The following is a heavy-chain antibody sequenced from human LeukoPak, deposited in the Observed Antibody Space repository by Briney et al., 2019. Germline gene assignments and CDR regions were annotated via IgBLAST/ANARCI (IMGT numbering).Heavy chain of an antibody. CDR2: IYHSGST. D-gene: IGHD5-24*01. Sequence: SETLSLTCAVSGGSISSGGYSWSWIRQPPGKGLEWIGYIYHSGSTYYNPSLKSRVTISVDRSKNQFSLKLSSVTAADTAVYYCARGRRDGYNSHWFDPWGQGTLVTVSS. V-gene: IGHV4-30-2*01. CDR3: ARGRRDGYNSHWFDP. CDR1: GGSISSGGYS. J-gene: IGHJ5*02.